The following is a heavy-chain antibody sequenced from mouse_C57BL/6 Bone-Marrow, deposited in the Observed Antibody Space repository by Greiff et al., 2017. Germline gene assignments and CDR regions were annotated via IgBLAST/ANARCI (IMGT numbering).Heavy chain of an antibody. J-gene: IGHJ1*03. CDR2: IDPSDSET. CDR3: ARGHYYYGSHWHFDV. V-gene: IGHV1-52*01. D-gene: IGHD1-1*01. CDR1: GYTFTSYW. Sequence: VQLQQPGAELVRPGSSVKLSCKASGYTFTSYWMHWVKQRPIQGLEWIGNIDPSDSETHYNQKFKDKATLTVDKSSSTAYMQLSSLTSEDSAVYYCARGHYYYGSHWHFDVWGTGTTVTVSS.